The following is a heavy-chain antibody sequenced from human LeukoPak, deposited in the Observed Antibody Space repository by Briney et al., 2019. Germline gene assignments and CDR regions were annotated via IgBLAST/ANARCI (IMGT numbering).Heavy chain of an antibody. CDR3: ANGGTYSSGP. CDR1: GVAFSKAG. V-gene: IGHV3-7*01. J-gene: IGHJ5*02. Sequence: GGTLRLSCAASGVAFSKAGVSWGGGAAGKGGEGGGGIKADGSAGDYVDSVKGRFTISSDNAKNSLFLQINSLRAEDTAVYYRANGGTYSSGPWGQGTLLTVSS. D-gene: IGHD3-22*01. CDR2: IKADGSAG.